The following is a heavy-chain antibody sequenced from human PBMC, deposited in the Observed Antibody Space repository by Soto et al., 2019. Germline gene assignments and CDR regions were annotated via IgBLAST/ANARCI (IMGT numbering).Heavy chain of an antibody. CDR3: ARGAWAGRALWYFDL. V-gene: IGHV1-18*01. J-gene: IGHJ2*01. CDR2: ISAYNGNT. D-gene: IGHD3-16*01. CDR1: GYTFTSYG. Sequence: QAQLVQSGAEVKKPGASVKVSCKASGYTFTSYGISWVRQAPGQGLEWMGWISAYNGNTNYAQNLQGRVTMTTDTSTSTAEMELRGLRSDDTAVYYVARGAWAGRALWYFDLWGRGTLVTVSS.